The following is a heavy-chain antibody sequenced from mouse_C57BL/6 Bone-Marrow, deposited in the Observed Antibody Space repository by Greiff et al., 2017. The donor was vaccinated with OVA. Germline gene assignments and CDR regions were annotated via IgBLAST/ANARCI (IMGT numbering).Heavy chain of an antibody. CDR1: GYTFTDYE. CDR2: IDPETGGT. CDR3: TRGYSNYYAMDY. J-gene: IGHJ4*01. Sequence: VQLQQSGAELVRPGASVTLSCKASGYTFTDYEMHWVKQTPVHGLEWIGAIDPETGGTAYNQKFKGKAILTADKSSSTAYMGLLSLTSEYSTFYYCTRGYSNYYAMDYWGQGTSVTVSS. V-gene: IGHV1-15*01. D-gene: IGHD2-5*01.